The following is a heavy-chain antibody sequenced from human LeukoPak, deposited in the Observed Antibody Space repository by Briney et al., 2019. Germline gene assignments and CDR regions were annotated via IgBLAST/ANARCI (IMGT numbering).Heavy chain of an antibody. V-gene: IGHV3-30*02. CDR2: IRYDGSNK. Sequence: GGSLRLSCAASGFTFSNHGMHWVRQAPGKGLEWVAFIRYDGSNKYYADSVKGRFTISRDNSKNTLYLQMNSLRAEDTAVYYCANSRGLRLDRLGDFDYWGQGTLVTVSS. CDR3: ANSRGLRLDRLGDFDY. J-gene: IGHJ4*02. CDR1: GFTFSNHG. D-gene: IGHD5-12*01.